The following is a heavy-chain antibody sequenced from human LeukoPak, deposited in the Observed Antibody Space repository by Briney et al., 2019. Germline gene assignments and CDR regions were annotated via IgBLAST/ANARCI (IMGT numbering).Heavy chain of an antibody. Sequence: ASVKVSCKASGYTFTSYYMHWVRQAPGQGLEWMGIINPSGGSTSYAQKFQGRVTMTEDTSTDTAYMELSSLRSEDTAVYYCATSYYDFWSGYYSFDYWGQGTLVTVSS. CDR2: INPSGGST. CDR3: ATSYYDFWSGYYSFDY. J-gene: IGHJ4*02. CDR1: GYTFTSYY. D-gene: IGHD3-3*01. V-gene: IGHV1-46*01.